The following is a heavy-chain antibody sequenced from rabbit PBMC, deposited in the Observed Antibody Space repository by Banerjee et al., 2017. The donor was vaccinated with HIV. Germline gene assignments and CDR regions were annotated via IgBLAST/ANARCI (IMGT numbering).Heavy chain of an antibody. CDR2: IYTGSGNT. V-gene: IGHV1S47*01. CDR1: GFSLSSGA. J-gene: IGHJ4*01. CDR3: ARDLAGVIGWNFNL. D-gene: IGHD4-1*01. Sequence: QEQLVESGGGLGQPEGSLTLTCTASGFSLSSGAMCWVRQAPGKGLEWIGCIYTGSGNTYYASWVNGLFTISRSTSLNTVTLQMTNLTGADTATYFCARDLAGVIGWNFNLWGPGTLVTVS.